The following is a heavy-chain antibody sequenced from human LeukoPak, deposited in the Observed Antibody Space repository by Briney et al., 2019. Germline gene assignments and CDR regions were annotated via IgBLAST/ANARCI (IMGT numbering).Heavy chain of an antibody. D-gene: IGHD1-26*01. V-gene: IGHV1-8*01. CDR1: GYTFSEFE. J-gene: IGHJ4*02. CDR3: ARLRYSGLDC. Sequence: ASVKVSCKASGYTFSEFEIHWVRQATGQGLEWMGWIHPDSGNTDYAQKFQGRLTITRETSTTTAYMELSSLRSEDTAVYYCARLRYSGLDCWGQGSLVSVSS. CDR2: IHPDSGNT.